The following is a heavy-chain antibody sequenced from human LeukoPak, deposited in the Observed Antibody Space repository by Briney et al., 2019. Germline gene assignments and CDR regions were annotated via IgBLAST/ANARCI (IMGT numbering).Heavy chain of an antibody. V-gene: IGHV4-34*01. CDR1: GGSSSGYY. CDR2: INHSGST. Sequence: SETLSLTCAVYGGSSSGYYWSWIRQPPGKGLEWIGEINHSGSTNYNPSLKSRVTISVDTSKNQFSLKLSSVTAADTAVYYCARVGHYDILTGSFVSRDFDYWGQGTLVTVSS. CDR3: ARVGHYDILTGSFVSRDFDY. J-gene: IGHJ4*02. D-gene: IGHD3-9*01.